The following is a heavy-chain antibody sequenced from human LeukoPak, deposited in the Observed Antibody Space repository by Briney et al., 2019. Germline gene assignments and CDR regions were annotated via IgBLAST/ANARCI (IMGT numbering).Heavy chain of an antibody. V-gene: IGHV3-23*01. Sequence: TGGSLRLSCAASGFTFSSYAMNWVRQAPGKGLEWVSDISNSGGTTYYADSVKGRFTISRDNSKNTLYLQMNSLRADDTAVYYCARDHIVGATVYWGQGTLVTVSS. J-gene: IGHJ4*02. D-gene: IGHD1-26*01. CDR3: ARDHIVGATVY. CDR2: ISNSGGTT. CDR1: GFTFSSYA.